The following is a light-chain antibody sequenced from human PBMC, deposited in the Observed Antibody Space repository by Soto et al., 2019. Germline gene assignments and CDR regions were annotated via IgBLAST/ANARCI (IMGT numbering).Light chain of an antibody. Sequence: EIVMTQSPATLSVSPGERATLSCRASQSVSRNLAWYQQKPGQPPRLLIYDASTRATGVPARFGGSGSGTEFTLTISGLQSEDFAVYNCQQYGDWPPDTFGQGTKVEI. CDR1: QSVSRN. J-gene: IGKJ2*01. CDR3: QQYGDWPPDT. V-gene: IGKV3-15*01. CDR2: DAS.